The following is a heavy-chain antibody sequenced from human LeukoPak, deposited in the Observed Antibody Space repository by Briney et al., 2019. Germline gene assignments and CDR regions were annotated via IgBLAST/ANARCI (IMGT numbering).Heavy chain of an antibody. CDR3: ARAVTSTEGY. V-gene: IGHV3-7*03. CDR2: LNQDGSEK. Sequence: GGSLRLSCAASGFTFSTYWMTWVRQAPGKGLAWVASLNQDGSEKYYVDSVKGRFTISRDSAQKSLYLEMKSLSAKDTAVYYCARAVTSTEGYWGQGTLVTVSS. CDR1: GFTFSTYW. J-gene: IGHJ4*02.